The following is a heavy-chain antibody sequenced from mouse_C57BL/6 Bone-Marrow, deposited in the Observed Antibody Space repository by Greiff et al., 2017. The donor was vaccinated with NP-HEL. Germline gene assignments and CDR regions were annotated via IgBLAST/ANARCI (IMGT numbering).Heavy chain of an antibody. CDR1: GFTFSDYG. CDR2: ISSGRSTI. CDR3: AQTAQARYYYAMDY. D-gene: IGHD3-2*02. Sequence: EVKLVESGGGLVKPGGSLKLSCAASGFTFSDYGMHWVRQAPEKGLEWVAYISSGRSTIYYADTVKGRFTISRDNAKNTLFLQMTSLRSEDTAMYYCAQTAQARYYYAMDYWGQGTSVTVSS. V-gene: IGHV5-17*01. J-gene: IGHJ4*01.